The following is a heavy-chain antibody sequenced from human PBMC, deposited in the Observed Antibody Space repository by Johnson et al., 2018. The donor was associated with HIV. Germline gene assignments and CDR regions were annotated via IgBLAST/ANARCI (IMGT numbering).Heavy chain of an antibody. J-gene: IGHJ3*02. CDR2: INSDGSNV. V-gene: IGHV3-74*02. CDR3: ARQRDYYDSSGYWVDTFDI. D-gene: IGHD3-22*01. CDR1: GLTFSNYW. Sequence: EVQLVESGGGLVQPGGSLRLSCAASGLTFSNYWMHWVRQAPGKGPVWVSRINSDGSNVNYADSVKGRFTISRDNAKDTLHLQMNSLGVEDTAVYYCARQRDYYDSSGYWVDTFDIWGQGTGVTVSS.